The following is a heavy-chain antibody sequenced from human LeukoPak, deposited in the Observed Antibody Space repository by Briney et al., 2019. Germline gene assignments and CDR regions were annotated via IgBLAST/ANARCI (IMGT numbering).Heavy chain of an antibody. Sequence: SETLSLTCTVSGDSITSGDYYWSWIRQPPGEGLEWIGYIYHSGIAYYHPSLKSRVSISVDTSKNQFSLNLNSVTAADTAVYYCGRAVQASLQPRFDPWGQGTLVTVSS. CDR2: IYHSGIA. CDR1: GDSITSGDYY. CDR3: GRAVQASLQPRFDP. D-gene: IGHD1-1*01. V-gene: IGHV4-30-4*08. J-gene: IGHJ5*02.